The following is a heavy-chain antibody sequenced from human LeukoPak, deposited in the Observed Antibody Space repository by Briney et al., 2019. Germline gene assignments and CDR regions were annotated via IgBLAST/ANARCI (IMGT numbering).Heavy chain of an antibody. CDR1: SFTSYW. CDR2: IYYSGST. D-gene: IGHD3-22*01. V-gene: IGHV4-39*01. CDR3: ARHSPTYYYDSSGYYPDY. Sequence: SFTSYWIGWIRQPPGKGLEWIGSIYYSGSTYYNPSLKSRVTISVDTSKNQFSLKLSSVTAADTAVYYCARHSPTYYYDSSGYYPDYWGQGTLVTVSS. J-gene: IGHJ4*02.